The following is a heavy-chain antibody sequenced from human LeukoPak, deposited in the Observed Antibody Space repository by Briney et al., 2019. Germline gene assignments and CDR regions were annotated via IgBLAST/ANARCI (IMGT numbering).Heavy chain of an antibody. CDR1: GFTFSSYE. CDR2: ISSSGSTI. Sequence: GGSLRLSCAATGFTFSSYEMNWVRQAPGKGLEWVSYISSSGSTIYYADSVKGRFTISRDNAKNSLYLQMNSLRAEDTAVYYCARAWIPTYFDYWGQGTLVTVSS. D-gene: IGHD5-18*01. CDR3: ARAWIPTYFDY. J-gene: IGHJ4*02. V-gene: IGHV3-48*03.